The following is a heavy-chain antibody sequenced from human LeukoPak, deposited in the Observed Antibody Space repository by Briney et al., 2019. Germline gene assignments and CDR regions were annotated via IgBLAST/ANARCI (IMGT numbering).Heavy chain of an antibody. Sequence: PGGSLRLSCAASGFTVSSSYMSWVRQAPGEGLEWVSVIYSGGSTYYADSLKGRFTISRDISKNTLYLQMNSLRAEDTAVYYCARDCGSSWYGGCFGYWGQGTLVTVSS. J-gene: IGHJ4*02. V-gene: IGHV3-66*02. D-gene: IGHD6-19*01. CDR3: ARDCGSSWYGGCFGY. CDR2: IYSGGST. CDR1: GFTVSSSY.